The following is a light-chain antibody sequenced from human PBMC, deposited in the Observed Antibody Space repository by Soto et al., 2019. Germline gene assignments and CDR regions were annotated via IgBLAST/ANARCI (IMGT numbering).Light chain of an antibody. CDR1: QSLLDSNGYNC. Sequence: DIVMTQSPLSLPVTPGEPASISCRSSQSLLDSNGYNCLEWYLQKPGQSPQLLIYLGSNRASGVPDRFSGSGSGTFFTLKISRVEAEDVGVYYCMQSLQTPLTFGQGTKVEIK. V-gene: IGKV2-28*01. CDR3: MQSLQTPLT. CDR2: LGS. J-gene: IGKJ1*01.